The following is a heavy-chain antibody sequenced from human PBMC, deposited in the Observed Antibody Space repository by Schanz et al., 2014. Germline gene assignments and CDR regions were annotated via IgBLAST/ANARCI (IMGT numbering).Heavy chain of an antibody. CDR3: ARSEMDRGVIWGY. CDR1: GFIFSNFA. Sequence: EVQLVESGGGLVQPGGSLRLSCAASGFIFSNFAMEWVRQAPGKGLEWVANIKDDGRETYYVDSVKGRFTLSRDNAKNTLYLQMNSLRVEDTAVYYCARSEMDRGVIWGYWGQGTLVTVSS. V-gene: IGHV3-7*01. D-gene: IGHD3-10*01. CDR2: IKDDGRET. J-gene: IGHJ4*02.